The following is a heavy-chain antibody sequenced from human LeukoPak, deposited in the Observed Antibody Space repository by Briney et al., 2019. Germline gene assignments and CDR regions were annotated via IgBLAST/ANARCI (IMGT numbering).Heavy chain of an antibody. CDR1: GGSISSSSYY. D-gene: IGHD6-13*01. J-gene: IGHJ4*02. V-gene: IGHV4-39*01. CDR3: AGRLAGTEDY. Sequence: SETLSLTCTVSGGSISSSSYYWGWIRQPPGKGLEWIGSIYYSGSAYYNPSLKSRVTISVDTSKNQFSLKLSSVTAADTAVYYCAGRLAGTEDYWGQGTLVTVSS. CDR2: IYYSGSA.